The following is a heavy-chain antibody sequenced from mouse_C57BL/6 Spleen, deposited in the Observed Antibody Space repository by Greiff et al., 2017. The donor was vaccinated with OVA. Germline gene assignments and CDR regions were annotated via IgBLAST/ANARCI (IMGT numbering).Heavy chain of an antibody. V-gene: IGHV1-55*01. CDR2: IYPGSGST. CDR3: ARGRGGPPYYFDY. D-gene: IGHD3-3*01. CDR1: GYTFTSYW. Sequence: QVQLQQPGAELVKPGASVKMSCKASGYTFTSYWITWVKQRPGQGLEWIGYIYPGSGSTNYNEKFKSKATLTVDTSSSTAYMQLSSLTSEDSAVYYCARGRGGPPYYFDYWGQGTTLTVSS. J-gene: IGHJ2*01.